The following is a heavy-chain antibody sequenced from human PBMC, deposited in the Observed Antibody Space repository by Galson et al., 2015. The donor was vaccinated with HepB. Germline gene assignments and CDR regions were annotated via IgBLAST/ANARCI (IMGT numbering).Heavy chain of an antibody. D-gene: IGHD2-2*02. CDR1: GFTFSSYA. CDR2: ISYDGSNK. Sequence: LRLSCAASGFTFSSYAMHWVRQAPGKGLEWVAVISYDGSNKYYADSVKGRFTISRDNSKNTLYLQMNSLRAEDTAVYYCARGAISKYQLLYGKYYYYYMDVWGKGTTVTVSS. CDR3: ARGAISKYQLLYGKYYYYYMDV. V-gene: IGHV3-30-3*01. J-gene: IGHJ6*03.